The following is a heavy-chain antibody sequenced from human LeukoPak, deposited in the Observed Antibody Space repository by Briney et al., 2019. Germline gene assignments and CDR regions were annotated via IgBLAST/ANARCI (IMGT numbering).Heavy chain of an antibody. CDR3: AKAGFLEWLLIYYYMDV. CDR1: GYTFTSYD. D-gene: IGHD3-3*01. J-gene: IGHJ6*03. CDR2: MNPNSGNT. Sequence: ASVKVSCKASGYTFTSYDINWVRQATGQGLEWMGWMNPNSGNTGYAQKFQGRVTMTRNTSISTAYMELSSLRSEDTAVYYCAKAGFLEWLLIYYYMDVWGKGTTVTVSS. V-gene: IGHV1-8*01.